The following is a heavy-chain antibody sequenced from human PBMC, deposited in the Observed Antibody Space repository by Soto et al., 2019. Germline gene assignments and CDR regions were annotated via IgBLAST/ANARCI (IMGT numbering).Heavy chain of an antibody. J-gene: IGHJ4*02. D-gene: IGHD3-22*01. CDR3: ARVGPVQYYNSSGYYSPLDD. Sequence: QVQLVPSGAEVKKPGSSVKVSCKASGDTFSSYAINWVRQAPGQGLEWMGGITPMFGTANYAQKFKGRVTMTAGETTSTVYRELSSLIAEDTAVYYCARVGPVQYYNSSGYYSPLDDWGQGTLGTGSS. CDR2: ITPMFGTA. CDR1: GDTFSSYA. V-gene: IGHV1-69*01.